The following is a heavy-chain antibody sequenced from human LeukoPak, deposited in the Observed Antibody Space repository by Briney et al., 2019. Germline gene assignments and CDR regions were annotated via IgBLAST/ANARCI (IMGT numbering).Heavy chain of an antibody. CDR2: ILPLVGRL. CDR3: VRSGYDYDWFDP. Sequence: SVKVSCKASGYSFTGYYMHWVRQAPGQGLEWMGRILPLVGRLHYAQKFQGRFTLTADKSTTTVYMELSSLRSEDTAVYYCVRSGYDYDWFDPWGQGTLVTVSS. J-gene: IGHJ5*02. V-gene: IGHV1-69*02. D-gene: IGHD5-12*01. CDR1: GYSFTGYY.